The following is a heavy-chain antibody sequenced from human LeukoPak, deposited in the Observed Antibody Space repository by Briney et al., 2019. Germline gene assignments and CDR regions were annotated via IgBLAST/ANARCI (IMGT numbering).Heavy chain of an antibody. Sequence: ASVKVSCKTSGYTFTNYGISWVRQAPGQGLEWMGIINPSGGSTSYAQKFQGRVTMTRDTSTSTVYMELSSLRSEDTAVYYCARERDDSSSYYFFDYWGQGTLVTVSS. CDR1: GYTFTNYG. V-gene: IGHV1-46*01. D-gene: IGHD3-22*01. CDR3: ARERDDSSSYYFFDY. J-gene: IGHJ4*02. CDR2: INPSGGST.